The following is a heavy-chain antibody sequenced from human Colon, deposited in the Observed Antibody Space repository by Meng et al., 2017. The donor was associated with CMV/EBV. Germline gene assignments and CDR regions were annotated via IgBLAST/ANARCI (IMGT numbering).Heavy chain of an antibody. J-gene: IGHJ1*01. Sequence: LSLTCAVSGFPLNSHGMHWVRQAPGKGLEWVSSISSGLSHIYYADSVKGRFSISRDDAKNSLFLQMNSLRDEDTAVYYCAGSRGWSRPPEFWGQGTLVTVSS. V-gene: IGHV3-21*01. CDR2: ISSGLSHI. CDR3: AGSRGWSRPPEF. D-gene: IGHD6-19*01. CDR1: GFPLNSHG.